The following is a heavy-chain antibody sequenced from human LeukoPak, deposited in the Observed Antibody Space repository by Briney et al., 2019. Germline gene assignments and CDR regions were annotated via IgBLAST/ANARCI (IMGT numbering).Heavy chain of an antibody. D-gene: IGHD5-18*01. V-gene: IGHV3-30*03. CDR3: ASLGHSYGQTFDY. J-gene: IGHJ4*02. CDR1: GFTFSSYG. Sequence: GGSLRLSCAASGFTFSSYGMHWVRQAPGKGLEWAAVISSDGSNKYYADSVKGRFTISRDTSTNTVYLQMNSLSAEDTAVYYCASLGHSYGQTFDYWGQGTLVTVSS. CDR2: ISSDGSNK.